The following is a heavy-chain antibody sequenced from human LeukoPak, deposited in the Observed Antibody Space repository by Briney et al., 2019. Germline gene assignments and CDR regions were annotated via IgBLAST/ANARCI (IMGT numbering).Heavy chain of an antibody. CDR1: GDSVSSSSYF. V-gene: IGHV4-39*07. D-gene: IGHD1-1*01. CDR2: SYYTGST. J-gene: IGHJ3*02. Sequence: SETLSLTCSVSGDSVSSSSYFWGWIRQAPGKGLEWIGTSYYTGSTYYNPSLKSRVTISLDTSKNQVSLKLSSVTAADTAVYYCARLQLERRDAFDIWGQGTMVTVSS. CDR3: ARLQLERRDAFDI.